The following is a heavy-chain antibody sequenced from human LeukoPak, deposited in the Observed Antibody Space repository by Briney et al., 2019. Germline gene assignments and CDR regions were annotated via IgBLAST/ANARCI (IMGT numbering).Heavy chain of an antibody. J-gene: IGHJ5*02. V-gene: IGHV6-1*01. CDR3: ARVYCSGGTCLNWFDP. D-gene: IGHD2-15*01. CDR1: GDSVSSNSAA. CDR2: TYYRAKWYN. Sequence: SQTLSLTCATSGDSVSSNSAAWNWIRQSPSRGLEWLGRTYYRAKWYNDYAVSVKSRITINPDTSKNQFSLQLNSVTPEDSAVYYCARVYCSGGTCLNWFDPWGQGTLVTVSS.